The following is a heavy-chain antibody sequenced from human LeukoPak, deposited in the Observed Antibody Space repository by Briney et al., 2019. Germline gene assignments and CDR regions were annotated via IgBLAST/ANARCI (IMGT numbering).Heavy chain of an antibody. Sequence: SETLSLTCTVAGGSISSSSYYWSWIRQPAGKGLEWIGRIYTSGSTNYNPSLKSRVTISVDTSKNQFSLKLSSVTAADTAVYYCARVPHQYYYALEEHWGQGTLVTVSS. J-gene: IGHJ1*01. V-gene: IGHV4-61*02. CDR1: GGSISSSSYY. CDR2: IYTSGST. D-gene: IGHD3-10*01. CDR3: ARVPHQYYYALEEH.